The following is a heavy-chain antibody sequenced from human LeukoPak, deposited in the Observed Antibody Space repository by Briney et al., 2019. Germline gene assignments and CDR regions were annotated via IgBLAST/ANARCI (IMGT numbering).Heavy chain of an antibody. CDR3: ARDAQRGFDYSNSLKY. CDR2: IWSDGTDT. Sequence: PGRSLRLSCAGAGFTFNHYCMHWVRQAPGKGVGWVSVIWSDGTDTYYADSVKGRFTISRVDYEKTVYLQRNSLRPEETGVYYCARDAQRGFDYSNSLKYWGQGTPVTVSA. V-gene: IGHV3-33*01. D-gene: IGHD4-11*01. CDR1: GFTFNHYC. J-gene: IGHJ4*02.